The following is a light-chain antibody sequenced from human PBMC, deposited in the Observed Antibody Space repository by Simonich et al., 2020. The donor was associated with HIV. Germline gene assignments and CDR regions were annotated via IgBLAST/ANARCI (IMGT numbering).Light chain of an antibody. CDR1: QSGNSNF. CDR2: PSS. V-gene: IGKV3-20*01. J-gene: IGKJ4*01. CDR3: QQYGSSPLT. Sequence: EIVLTQSPGTLSLSPGERATLSCRASQSGNSNFLAWYQQKPGQAPRLLIYPSSSRTTGIPDRFSGSGSGTDFTLTISRLEPEDFAVYYCQQYGSSPLTFGGGTKVEIK.